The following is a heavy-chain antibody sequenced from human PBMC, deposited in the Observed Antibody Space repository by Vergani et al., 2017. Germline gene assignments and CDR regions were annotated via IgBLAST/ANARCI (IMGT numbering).Heavy chain of an antibody. V-gene: IGHV3-30*18. Sequence: QVQLVESGGGVVQPWRSLRLSCAASGFTFSSHGMHWVRPAPGKGLEWGAVISYDGSNKYYADAVQGRFTISRDNSQNTLYLQMNSLRAEDTAVSYCAKDVGGWFGELPDYYYYGMDVWGQGTTVTVSS. CDR2: ISYDGSNK. D-gene: IGHD3-10*01. CDR3: AKDVGGWFGELPDYYYYGMDV. CDR1: GFTFSSHG. J-gene: IGHJ6*02.